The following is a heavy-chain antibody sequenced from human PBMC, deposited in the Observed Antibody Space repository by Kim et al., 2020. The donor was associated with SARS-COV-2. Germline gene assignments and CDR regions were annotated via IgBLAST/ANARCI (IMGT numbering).Heavy chain of an antibody. CDR3: ARLYGSSGYYDY. D-gene: IGHD3-22*01. CDR2: IYYSGST. J-gene: IGHJ4*02. V-gene: IGHV4-31*03. CDR1: GGSISSGGYY. Sequence: SETLSLTCTVSGGSISSGGYYWSWIRQHPGKGLEWIGYIYYSGSTYYNPSLKSRVTISVDTSKNQFSLKLSSVTAADTAVYYCARLYGSSGYYDYWGQGTLVTVSS.